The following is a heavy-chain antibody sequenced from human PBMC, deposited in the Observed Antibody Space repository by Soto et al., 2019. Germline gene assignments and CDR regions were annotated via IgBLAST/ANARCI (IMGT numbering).Heavy chain of an antibody. CDR2: PEDGET. D-gene: IGHD3-10*01. CDR3: ATDGSGSYFPAQY. CDR1: GYTFTSYD. J-gene: IGHJ4*02. Sequence: GASVKVSCKASGYTFTSYDINWVRQATGQGLDPEDGETIYAQKFQGRVTMTEDTSTDTAYMELSSLRSEDTAVYYCATDGSGSYFPAQYWGQGTLVTVSS. V-gene: IGHV1-24*01.